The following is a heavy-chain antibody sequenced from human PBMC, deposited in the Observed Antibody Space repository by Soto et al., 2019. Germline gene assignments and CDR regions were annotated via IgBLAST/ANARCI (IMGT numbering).Heavy chain of an antibody. V-gene: IGHV3-30*18. CDR3: AKDRRKWGDSPFEK. Sequence: QVQLVDSGGGVVQPGRSLRLSCAASGFTFSKFGMHWLRQAPGRGLEWVAGISNDGSDEYYVDSVKGRFNISRDNSKITLSLQMNSLRFEDTAVYFCAKDRRKWGDSPFEKWGQGTLVTVSS. D-gene: IGHD2-21*02. CDR2: ISNDGSDE. CDR1: GFTFSKFG. J-gene: IGHJ4*02.